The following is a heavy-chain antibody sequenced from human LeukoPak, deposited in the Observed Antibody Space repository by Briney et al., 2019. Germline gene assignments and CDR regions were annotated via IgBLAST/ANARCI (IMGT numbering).Heavy chain of an antibody. D-gene: IGHD2-15*01. Sequence: GGSLRLSCAASGFTFSSYAVSWVRQAPGKGLEWVSAISGSGGSTYYADSVKGRFTISRDSSKNTLFLQMNSLRAEDTAVYYCAKAASRFWDCTGGSCSGYFFHYWGQGTLVTVSS. CDR1: GFTFSSYA. CDR3: AKAASRFWDCTGGSCSGYFFHY. CDR2: ISGSGGST. J-gene: IGHJ4*02. V-gene: IGHV3-23*01.